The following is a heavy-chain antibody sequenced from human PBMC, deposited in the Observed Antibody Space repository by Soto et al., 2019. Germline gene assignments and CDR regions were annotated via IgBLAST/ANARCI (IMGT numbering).Heavy chain of an antibody. V-gene: IGHV3-23*01. Sequence: GGSLRLSCAAPGFPFNNHAMRWVRPTAGKGLEWVSAISGSGGNTYYTDSVKGRFTISRDNTKNTLYMQMNSLRAEDTAVYYCAKEGHLGGYINDQLHVFDYWGPGTVVTVSS. CDR1: GFPFNNHA. D-gene: IGHD5-18*01. CDR2: ISGSGGNT. J-gene: IGHJ4*02. CDR3: AKEGHLGGYINDQLHVFDY.